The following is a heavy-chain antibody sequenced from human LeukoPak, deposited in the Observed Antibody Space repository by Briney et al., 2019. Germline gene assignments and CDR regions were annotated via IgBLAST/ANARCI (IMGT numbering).Heavy chain of an antibody. J-gene: IGHJ5*02. D-gene: IGHD2-21*02. CDR2: INLSGGSP. V-gene: IGHV1-46*01. Sequence: ASVKVSCKASGYTFTSYYINWVRQAPGQGLEWMAIINLSGGSPRFAQKFQGRVTMTRDMSTSTVYMELNSLRSEDTAVYYCARGLAYCGGDCYSDDNWFDPWGQGTLVTVST. CDR3: ARGLAYCGGDCYSDDNWFDP. CDR1: GYTFTSYY.